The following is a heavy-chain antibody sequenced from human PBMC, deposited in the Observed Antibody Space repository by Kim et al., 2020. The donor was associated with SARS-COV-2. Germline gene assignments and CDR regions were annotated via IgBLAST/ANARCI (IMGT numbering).Heavy chain of an antibody. V-gene: IGHV3-21*01. J-gene: IGHJ6*02. CDR2: ISSSSSYI. Sequence: GGSLRLSCAASGFTFSSYSMNWVRQAPGKGLEWVSSISSSSSYIYYADSVKGRFTISRDNAKNSLYLQMNSLRAEDTAVYYCAREARATNWWIQRGNYYYYYGMDVWGQGTTVTVSS. D-gene: IGHD5-18*01. CDR1: GFTFSSYS. CDR3: AREARATNWWIQRGNYYYYYGMDV.